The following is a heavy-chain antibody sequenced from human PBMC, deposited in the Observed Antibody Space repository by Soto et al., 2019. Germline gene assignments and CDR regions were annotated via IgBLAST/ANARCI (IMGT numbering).Heavy chain of an antibody. CDR2: INAGNGNT. V-gene: IGHV1-3*01. CDR1: GYTFTSYA. J-gene: IGHJ6*03. Sequence: ASVKVSCKASGYTFTSYAMHWVRQAPGQRLEWMGWINAGNGNTKYSQKFQGRVTITRDTSASTAYMELSSLRSEDTAVYYCARDRNYDGYYYYYMDAWGKGTTVTVSS. CDR3: ARDRNYDGYYYYYMDA. D-gene: IGHD4-4*01.